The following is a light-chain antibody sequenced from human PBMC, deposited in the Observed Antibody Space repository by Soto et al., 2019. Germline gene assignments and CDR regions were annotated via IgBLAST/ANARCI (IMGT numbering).Light chain of an antibody. J-gene: IGLJ1*01. CDR1: SSDVGTYNY. CDR2: EVS. CDR3: TSYTRDTALV. V-gene: IGLV2-14*01. Sequence: QSALTQPASVSGSPGQSITISCTGTSSDVGTYNYVSWYQHHPGKAPKLIIYEVSNRPSGVSNRFSGSKSGSTASLTISGLQAEDEADYHCTSYTRDTALVFGNGTKVTAL.